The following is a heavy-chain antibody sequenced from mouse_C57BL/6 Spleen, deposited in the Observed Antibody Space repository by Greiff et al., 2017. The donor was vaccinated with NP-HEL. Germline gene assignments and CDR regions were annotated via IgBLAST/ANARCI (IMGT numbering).Heavy chain of an antibody. CDR1: GFSLSTSGMG. J-gene: IGHJ3*01. V-gene: IGHV8-12*01. CDR2: IYWDDDK. Sequence: QVTLKESGPGILQSSQTLSLTCSFSGFSLSTSGMGVSWIRQPSGKGLEWLAHIYWDDDKRYNPSLKSRLTISKDTSRNQVFLKITSVDTADTATYYCARGGSSYDWFAYWGQGTLVTVSA. D-gene: IGHD1-1*01. CDR3: ARGGSSYDWFAY.